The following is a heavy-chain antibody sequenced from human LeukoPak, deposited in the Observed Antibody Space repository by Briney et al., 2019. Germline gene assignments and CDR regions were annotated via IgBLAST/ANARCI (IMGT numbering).Heavy chain of an antibody. D-gene: IGHD5-18*01. CDR2: ISSNGGST. CDR3: ARARESRGYSYGPAAY. Sequence: GGSLRLSCAASGFTFSSYAMHWVRQAPGKGLEYVSAISSNGGSTYYANSVKGRFTIPRDNSKNTLYLQMGSLRAEDMAVYYCARARESRGYSYGPAAYWGQGTLVTVSS. CDR1: GFTFSSYA. J-gene: IGHJ4*02. V-gene: IGHV3-64*01.